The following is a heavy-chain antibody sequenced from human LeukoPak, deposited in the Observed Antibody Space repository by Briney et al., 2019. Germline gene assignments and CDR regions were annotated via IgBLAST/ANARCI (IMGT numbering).Heavy chain of an antibody. J-gene: IGHJ4*02. D-gene: IGHD3-9*01. CDR3: AREDYDILTGYYKGFDY. Sequence: ASVKVSCKASGGTFSSYAISWVRQAPGQGLEWMGRIIPIFGRANYAQKFQGRVTITTDESTSTAYMELSSLRSEDTAVYYCAREDYDILTGYYKGFDYWGQGTLVTVSS. V-gene: IGHV1-69*05. CDR2: IIPIFGRA. CDR1: GGTFSSYA.